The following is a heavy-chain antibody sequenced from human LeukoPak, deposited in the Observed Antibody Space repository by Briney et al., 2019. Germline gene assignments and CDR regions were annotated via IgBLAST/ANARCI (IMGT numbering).Heavy chain of an antibody. J-gene: IGHJ4*02. D-gene: IGHD6-13*01. CDR3: ARGEYSSSWYPFDY. V-gene: IGHV1-8*01. Sequence: ASVNVSCKTSGYTFTAYDLNWVRQAPGQGLEWMGWMKSNSGDTHFAQRFQGRVTMTRNTSISTAFMELSSLRSEDTAVYYCARGEYSSSWYPFDYWGQGSLVTVSS. CDR2: MKSNSGDT. CDR1: GYTFTAYD.